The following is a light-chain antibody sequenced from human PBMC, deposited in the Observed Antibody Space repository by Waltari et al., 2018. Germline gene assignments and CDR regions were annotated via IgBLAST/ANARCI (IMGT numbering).Light chain of an antibody. CDR3: SSHTSNSIVV. CDR2: DVS. V-gene: IGLV2-14*03. CDR1: SSDVGGYNS. Sequence: QSALTQPASVSGSPGQSITISCTGTSSDVGGYNSVSWYQQHPGKAPKAMIYDVSNRPSGVSNRFSGSKSGNTASLTISGLQAEDEAEYYCSSHTSNSIVVFGGGTKLTVL. J-gene: IGLJ2*01.